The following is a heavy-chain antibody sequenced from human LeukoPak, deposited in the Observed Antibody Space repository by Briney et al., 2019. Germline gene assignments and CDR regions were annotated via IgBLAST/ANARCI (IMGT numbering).Heavy chain of an antibody. J-gene: IGHJ4*02. CDR2: VSYDGNNN. CDR1: GFTFSSFA. CDR3: ARAYTANAWGPFDF. D-gene: IGHD3-16*01. V-gene: IGHV3-30-3*01. Sequence: PGGSLRLSCAASGFTFSSFAMHWVRQAPGKGLEWVAVVSYDGNNNYYADSVKGRFTISRDSAKNMLYLQMNSLRLEDTAVYYCARAYTANAWGPFDFWGQGTLVTVSS.